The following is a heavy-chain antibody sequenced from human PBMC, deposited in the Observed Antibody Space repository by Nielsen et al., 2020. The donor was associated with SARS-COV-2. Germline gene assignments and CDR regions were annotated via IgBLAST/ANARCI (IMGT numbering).Heavy chain of an antibody. CDR3: GKFDDGYSN. V-gene: IGHV3-30*18. CDR2: ISYDGSNK. J-gene: IGHJ4*02. CDR1: GFTFSSYG. D-gene: IGHD6-13*01. Sequence: GGSLRLSCAASGFTFSSYGMHWVRQAPGKGLEWVAVISYDGSNKYYADSVKGRFTISRDNSKYTLYLQMNSLRAEDTAVYYCGKFDDGYSNWGQGTLVTVSS.